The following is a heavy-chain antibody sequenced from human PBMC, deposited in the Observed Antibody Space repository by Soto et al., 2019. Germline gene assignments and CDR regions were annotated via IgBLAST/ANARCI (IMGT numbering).Heavy chain of an antibody. J-gene: IGHJ6*02. V-gene: IGHV1-69*12. D-gene: IGHD6-6*01. CDR1: GGTFSSYA. Sequence: QVQLVQSGAEVKKPGSSVKVSCKASGGTFSSYAISWVRQAPGQGLEWMGGIIPIFGTANYAQKFQGRVTITADESTSTAYMELSSLRSEDTAVYYCARVFEYSSSSSYYYYGMDVWGQGTTVTVSS. CDR2: IIPIFGTA. CDR3: ARVFEYSSSSSYYYYGMDV.